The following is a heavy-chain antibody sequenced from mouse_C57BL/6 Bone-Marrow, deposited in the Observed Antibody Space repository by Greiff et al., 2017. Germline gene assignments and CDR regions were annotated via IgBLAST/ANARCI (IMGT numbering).Heavy chain of an antibody. CDR1: GFNIKDDY. CDR2: IDPENGDT. CDR3: TTEDCEGEYYAMDY. V-gene: IGHV14-4*01. J-gene: IGHJ4*01. Sequence: VQLQQSGAELVRPGASVKLSCTASGFNIKDDYMHWVKQRPEQGLEWIGWIDPENGDTEYASKFQGKATITADTSSNTAYLQLSSLTSEDTAVYYCTTEDCEGEYYAMDYGGQGTSVTVSS.